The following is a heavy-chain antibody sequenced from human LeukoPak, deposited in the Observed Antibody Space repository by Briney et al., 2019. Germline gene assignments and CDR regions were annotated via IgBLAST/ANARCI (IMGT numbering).Heavy chain of an antibody. CDR2: ISNGNTE. D-gene: IGHD2-2*01. Sequence: PGGSLILSCAASGFTFSGYGINWVRLAPGKGLEWVSMISNGNTEHYADSVKGRFTVSRDNARNSAYLQMNSLRDEDTAMYYCARDYGYCRGNTCYASFDYWGHGTLVTVSS. J-gene: IGHJ4*01. CDR1: GFTFSGYG. V-gene: IGHV3-48*02. CDR3: ARDYGYCRGNTCYASFDY.